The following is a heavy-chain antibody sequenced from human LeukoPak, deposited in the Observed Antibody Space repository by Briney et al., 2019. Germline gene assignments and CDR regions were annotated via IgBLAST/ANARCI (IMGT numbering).Heavy chain of an antibody. D-gene: IGHD3-22*01. J-gene: IGHJ4*02. CDR3: AKEGGSYYYDSEISNY. CDR2: IYYSGST. V-gene: IGHV4-59*12. CDR1: GGSISSYY. Sequence: SETLSLTCTVSGGSISSYYWSWIRQPPGKGLEWIGYIYYSGSTNYNPSLKSRVTISVDTSKNQFSLKLSSVTAADTAVYYCAKEGGSYYYDSEISNYWGQGTLVTVSS.